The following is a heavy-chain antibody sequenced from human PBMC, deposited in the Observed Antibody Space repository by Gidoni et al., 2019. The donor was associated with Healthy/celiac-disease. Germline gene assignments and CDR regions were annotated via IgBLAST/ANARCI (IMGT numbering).Heavy chain of an antibody. Sequence: QVQLQESGPGLVKPSETLSLTCTVSGGSISSYYWSWIRQPPGKGLEWIGYIYYSGSTNYNPSLKSRVTISVDTSKNQFSLKLSSVTAADTAVYYCASSYYYDSSGYYANWFDPWGQGTLVTVSS. CDR2: IYYSGST. CDR1: GGSISSYY. J-gene: IGHJ5*02. CDR3: ASSYYYDSSGYYANWFDP. D-gene: IGHD3-22*01. V-gene: IGHV4-59*01.